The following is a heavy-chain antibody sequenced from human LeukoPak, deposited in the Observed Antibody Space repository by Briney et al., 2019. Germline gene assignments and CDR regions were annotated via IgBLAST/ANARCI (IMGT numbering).Heavy chain of an antibody. CDR1: GGSISSGGYY. CDR2: IYYSGST. Sequence: SETLSLTCTVSGGSISSGGYYWSWIRQHPGKGLEWIGYIYYSGSTYYNPSLKSRVTISVDTSKNQFSLKLSSVTAADTAVYYCARRTVTIVSNWFDPWGQGTLVTVSS. CDR3: ARRTVTIVSNWFDP. J-gene: IGHJ5*02. V-gene: IGHV4-31*03. D-gene: IGHD4-11*01.